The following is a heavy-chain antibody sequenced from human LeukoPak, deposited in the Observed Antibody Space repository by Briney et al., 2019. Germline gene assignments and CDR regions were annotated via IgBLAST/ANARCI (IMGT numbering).Heavy chain of an antibody. D-gene: IGHD3-10*01. CDR1: GASISSFH. J-gene: IGHJ6*02. CDR2: MYYSGTT. CDR3: ARDRTIPDGSSGYYYYGMDV. Sequence: SETLSLTCTVSGASISSFHWSWLRPPPGQGLEWIGYMYYSGTTNYHPSLKSGVTISLDTSRNQFSLKLRSVTAADTAVYYCARDRTIPDGSSGYYYYGMDVWGQGTTVTVSS. V-gene: IGHV4-59*01.